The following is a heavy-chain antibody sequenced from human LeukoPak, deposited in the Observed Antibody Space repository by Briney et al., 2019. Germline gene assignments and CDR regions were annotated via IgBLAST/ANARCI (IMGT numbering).Heavy chain of an antibody. J-gene: IGHJ4*02. D-gene: IGHD4-17*01. Sequence: ASVKVSCKASNYTFTSYGIGWVRQAPGQGLEWMGWISTYNGNTNYAQKLQGRVTMSTDTSTSTAYLELRSLKSDDTAVYYCARDRHYGDYSSYFDYWGQGTLVTVSS. V-gene: IGHV1-18*01. CDR2: ISTYNGNT. CDR3: ARDRHYGDYSSYFDY. CDR1: NYTFTSYG.